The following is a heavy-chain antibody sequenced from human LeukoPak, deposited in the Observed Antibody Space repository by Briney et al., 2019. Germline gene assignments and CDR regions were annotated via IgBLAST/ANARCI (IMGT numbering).Heavy chain of an antibody. CDR3: ARDQAAAGKGFDY. Sequence: GGSLRLSCAASGFTFSRYSMNWVRQAPGKGLEWVSYISSSFITIYYADSVKGRFTISRDNAKNSLYLQMNSLRAEDTAVYYCARDQAAAGKGFDYWGQGTLVTVSS. CDR1: GFTFSRYS. CDR2: ISSSFITI. D-gene: IGHD6-13*01. V-gene: IGHV3-48*04. J-gene: IGHJ4*02.